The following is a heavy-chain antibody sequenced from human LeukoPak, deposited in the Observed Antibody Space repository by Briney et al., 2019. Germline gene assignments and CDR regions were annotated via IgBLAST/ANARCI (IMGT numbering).Heavy chain of an antibody. CDR1: GFTFNSYA. J-gene: IGHJ4*02. CDR3: AARNSNGWYWDY. Sequence: GGSLRLSCAASGFTFNSYATSWVRQAPGKGLEWVSAISGGGVGTYYADAVKGRFTISRDNSKNTLFLQMNSLRAEDTAVYYCAARNSNGWYWDYWGQGTLVTVSS. CDR2: ISGGGVGT. V-gene: IGHV3-23*01. D-gene: IGHD6-19*01.